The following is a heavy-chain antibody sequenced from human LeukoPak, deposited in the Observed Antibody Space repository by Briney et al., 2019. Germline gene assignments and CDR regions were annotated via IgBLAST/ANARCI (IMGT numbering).Heavy chain of an antibody. Sequence: GGSLRLSCAASGFTFSSYGMHWVRQAPGKGLEWVSAISGSGGSTYYADSVKGRFTISRDNSKNTLYLQMNSLRAEDTAVYYCAKVLVGRHEAFDYWGQGTLSPSPQ. J-gene: IGHJ4*02. CDR3: AKVLVGRHEAFDY. CDR1: GFTFSSYG. CDR2: ISGSGGST. D-gene: IGHD2-8*02. V-gene: IGHV3-23*01.